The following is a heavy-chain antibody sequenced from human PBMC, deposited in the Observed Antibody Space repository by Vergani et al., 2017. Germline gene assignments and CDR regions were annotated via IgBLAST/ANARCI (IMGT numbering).Heavy chain of an antibody. CDR2: IYVSGIT. CDR1: GAPINNVFYY. Sequence: QVQLQESGPGLVKPSQTLSLTCTVPGAPINNVFYYWHWIRQPAGKGLEWIGRIYVSGITDYNSSLQSRLSMSVDTSKNQFSLTLTSVNAADTAVYYCARDNKQLRQNALDVWGQGTMVTVSS. V-gene: IGHV4-61*02. D-gene: IGHD4-23*01. J-gene: IGHJ3*01. CDR3: ARDNKQLRQNALDV.